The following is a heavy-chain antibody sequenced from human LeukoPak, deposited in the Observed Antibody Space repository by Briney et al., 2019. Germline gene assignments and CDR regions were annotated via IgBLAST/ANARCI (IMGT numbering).Heavy chain of an antibody. CDR1: GFTFSSYS. V-gene: IGHV3-21*01. D-gene: IGHD3-22*01. Sequence: GGSLRLSCAASGFTFSSYSMNWVRQAPGKGLEWVSSISSSSSYIYYADSVKGRFTISRDNAKNSLYLQMNSLRAEDTVVYYCAREKPALTYYYDSSGYYYFDYWGQGTLVTVSS. CDR2: ISSSSSYI. J-gene: IGHJ4*02. CDR3: AREKPALTYYYDSSGYYYFDY.